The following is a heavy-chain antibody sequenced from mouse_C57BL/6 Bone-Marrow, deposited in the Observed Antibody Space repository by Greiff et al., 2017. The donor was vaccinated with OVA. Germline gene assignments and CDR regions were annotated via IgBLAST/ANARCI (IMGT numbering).Heavy chain of an antibody. V-gene: IGHV5-15*01. Sequence: EVQRVESGGGLVPPGGSLKLSCAASGFTFSDYGMAWVRQAPRKGPEWVAFISNLAYSIYYSATVTGLLTSLSENAKNTLYLEMSSLRSEDTAMYYCARQKLLYYDDMDYWGKGTTVTVAS. CDR3: ARQKLLYYDDMDY. D-gene: IGHD1-1*01. CDR2: ISNLAYSI. CDR1: GFTFSDYG. J-gene: IGHJ4*01.